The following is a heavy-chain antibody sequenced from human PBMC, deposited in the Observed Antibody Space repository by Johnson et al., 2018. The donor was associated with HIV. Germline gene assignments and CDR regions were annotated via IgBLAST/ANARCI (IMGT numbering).Heavy chain of an antibody. CDR3: ARDLGLPENAFDL. D-gene: IGHD4-11*01. CDR1: GFTFSSYG. J-gene: IGHJ3*01. V-gene: IGHV3-30*03. Sequence: QVQLVESGGGVVQPGRSLRLSCAASGFTFSSYGMHWVRQAPGKGLEWVAVISYDGSNRNYADSVKGRFTISRDNSRNAMSLQMNSLRGGDTAVYYCARDLGLPENAFDLWGRGTMVTVS. CDR2: ISYDGSNR.